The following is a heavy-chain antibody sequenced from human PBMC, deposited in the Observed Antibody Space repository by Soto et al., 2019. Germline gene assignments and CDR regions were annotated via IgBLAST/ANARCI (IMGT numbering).Heavy chain of an antibody. Sequence: GGSLRLSCAASGFSFSISPMHWVRQAPGKGPEWVALISYDGTNKFYADSVKGRFTISRDNSKSTLYLQVDSLRPEDATVYYCARDPKTSGGQHWAFNYFDSWGQGNLVPVS. CDR1: GFSFSISP. CDR2: ISYDGTNK. D-gene: IGHD7-27*01. V-gene: IGHV3-30-3*01. CDR3: ARDPKTSGGQHWAFNYFDS. J-gene: IGHJ4*02.